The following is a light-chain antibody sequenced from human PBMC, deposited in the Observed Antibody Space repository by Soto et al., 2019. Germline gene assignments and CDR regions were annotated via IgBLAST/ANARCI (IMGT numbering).Light chain of an antibody. CDR2: ANS. Sequence: QSVLTQPPSVSGAPGQRVTISCAGSSSNIGAGYDVHWYKQLPGTAPKLLIYANSNRPSGVPDRFSGSVSDTSASLAITGLQAEDEADYYCHSYDISLSVVVFGGGTKLTVL. V-gene: IGLV1-40*01. J-gene: IGLJ3*02. CDR3: HSYDISLSVVV. CDR1: SSNIGAGYD.